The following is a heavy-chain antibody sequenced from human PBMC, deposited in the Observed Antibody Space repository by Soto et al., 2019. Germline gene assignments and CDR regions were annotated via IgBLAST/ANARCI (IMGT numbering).Heavy chain of an antibody. D-gene: IGHD6-19*01. CDR3: AAGLGQWLVPDAFDI. J-gene: IGHJ3*02. CDR1: GYTSTSYG. V-gene: IGHV1-18*01. CDR2: ISAYSGNT. Sequence: ASVKVSCKASGYTSTSYGISWVRQAPGQGLEWMGWISAYSGNTNYAQKFQERVTITTDMSTSTAYMELSSLRSEDTAVYYCAAGLGQWLVPDAFDIWGQGTMVTVSS.